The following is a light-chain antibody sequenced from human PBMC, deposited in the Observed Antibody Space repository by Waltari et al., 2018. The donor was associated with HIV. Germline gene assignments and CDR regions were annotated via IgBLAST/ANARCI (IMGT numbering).Light chain of an antibody. Sequence: FILTQSHSVSESPGKTGTISCTRSSGGLGSTYIQWDQQRPGRSPDSVIYEDSQRPSGGPNQFSGSVDSSSNSAALTISGLKTEDDADYFCQSYDGTTVLFGGGTRLTVL. V-gene: IGLV6-57*01. CDR3: QSYDGTTVL. CDR1: SGGLGSTY. CDR2: EDS. J-gene: IGLJ2*01.